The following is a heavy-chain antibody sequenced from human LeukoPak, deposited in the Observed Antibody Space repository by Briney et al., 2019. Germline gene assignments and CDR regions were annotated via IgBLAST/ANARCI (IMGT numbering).Heavy chain of an antibody. CDR1: GFTFSSYW. CDR3: AKVPGLRDFDWLSGAFDI. J-gene: IGHJ3*02. CDR2: INSDGSTT. V-gene: IGHV3-74*01. Sequence: GGSLRLSCAASGFTFSSYWMHWVRQTPGKGLVWVSRINSDGSTTSYADSVKGRFTISRDSSDKTLYLQMNSLRAEDTALYYCAKVPGLRDFDWLSGAFDIWGQGTMVTVSS. D-gene: IGHD3-9*01.